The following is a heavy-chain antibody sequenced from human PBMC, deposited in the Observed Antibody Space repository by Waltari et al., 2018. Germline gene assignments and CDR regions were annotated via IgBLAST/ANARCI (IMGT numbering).Heavy chain of an antibody. J-gene: IGHJ4*02. D-gene: IGHD3-3*01. CDR1: GFTFSSYA. CDR2: ISGSGGST. CDR3: AKLKEDDFWSGYYGVFDY. V-gene: IGHV3-23*01. Sequence: EVQLLESGGGLVQPGGSLRLSCAASGFTFSSYAMSWVRQAPGKGLEWVSAISGSGGSTYYADSVKGRFTISSDNSKNTLYLQMNSLRAEDTAVYYCAKLKEDDFWSGYYGVFDYWGQGTLVTVSS.